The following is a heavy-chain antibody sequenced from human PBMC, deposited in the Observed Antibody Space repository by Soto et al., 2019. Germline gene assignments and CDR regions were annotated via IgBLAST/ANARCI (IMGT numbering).Heavy chain of an antibody. J-gene: IGHJ4*02. CDR1: GGSISSSSYY. V-gene: IGHV4-39*01. CDR2: IYYSGST. Sequence: SETLSLTCTVSGGSISSSSYYWGWIRQPPGKGLEWIGSIYYSGSTYYNPSLKCRVTISVDTSKNQFSLKLSSVTAADTAVDYCARLALGDGVVVVAATYYFDYWGQGTLVTVSS. D-gene: IGHD2-15*01. CDR3: ARLALGDGVVVVAATYYFDY.